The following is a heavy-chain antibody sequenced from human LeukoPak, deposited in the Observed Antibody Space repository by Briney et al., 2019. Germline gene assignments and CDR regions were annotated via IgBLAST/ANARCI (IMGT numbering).Heavy chain of an antibody. CDR3: ARQSGSYRRFDY. D-gene: IGHD1-26*01. V-gene: IGHV4-59*08. CDR2: IYYSGST. Sequence: SETLSLTCTASGGSISSYYWSWIRQPPGKGLEWIGYIYYSGSTNYNPSLKSRVTISVDTSKNQFSLKLSSATAADTAVYYCARQSGSYRRFDYWGQGTLVTVSS. CDR1: GGSISSYY. J-gene: IGHJ4*02.